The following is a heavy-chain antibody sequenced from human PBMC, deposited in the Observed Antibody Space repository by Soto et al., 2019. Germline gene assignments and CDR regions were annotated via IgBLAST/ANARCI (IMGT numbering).Heavy chain of an antibody. CDR2: IYSGGGT. Sequence: EVQLVESGGGLVQPGGSLRLPCAASGFTVSSSDMSWVRRAPGKGLEWVSVIYSGGGTYYADSVKGRFTISRDNSKNTLYLQMNSLRDEDTAVYYCVRSFFCSGGSCYSISSHWGQGTLVTVSS. V-gene: IGHV3-66*01. J-gene: IGHJ4*02. CDR3: VRSFFCSGGSCYSISSH. CDR1: GFTVSSSD. D-gene: IGHD2-15*01.